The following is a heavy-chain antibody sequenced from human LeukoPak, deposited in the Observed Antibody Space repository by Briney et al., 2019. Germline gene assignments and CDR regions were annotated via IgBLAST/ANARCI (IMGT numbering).Heavy chain of an antibody. CDR3: ARQYYDRTGYYYFDY. J-gene: IGHJ4*02. Sequence: SETLSLTCSVSGGAITGSRDYWGWIRQPRGKGLEWIVSLYYSGSTYYHPSLKSQVTISADTSKNQFSLKLISVTAADRAVYYCARQYYDRTGYYYFDYWDQGTLVTVSS. CDR2: LYYSGST. V-gene: IGHV4-39*01. CDR1: GGAITGSRDY. D-gene: IGHD3-22*01.